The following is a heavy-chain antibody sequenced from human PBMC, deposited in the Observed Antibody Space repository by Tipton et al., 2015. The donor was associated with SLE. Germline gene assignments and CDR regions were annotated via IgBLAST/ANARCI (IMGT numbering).Heavy chain of an antibody. CDR3: ATSLYSF. CDR1: GFTFDGYT. J-gene: IGHJ4*02. D-gene: IGHD5-18*01. V-gene: IGHV3-9*01. CDR2: ISWNSGSI. Sequence: SLRLSCAASGFTFDGYTMHWVRQAPGKGLEWVSGISWNSGSIGYADSVKGRFTISRDNAKNSLYLQMNSLRAEDTALYYCATSLYSFWGQGTLVTVSS.